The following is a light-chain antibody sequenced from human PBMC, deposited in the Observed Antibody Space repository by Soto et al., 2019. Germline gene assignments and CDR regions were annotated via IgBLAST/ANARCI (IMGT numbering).Light chain of an antibody. CDR1: QSISSR. Sequence: DGKMSHSPSTLSASKGDRVTITCRASQSISSRLAWYQQKPGKAPKLLIYDASSLESGVPSRFSGSGSGTEFTLTISSLQPDDFATYYCQQYNSYSWTFGQRTNVDI. J-gene: IGKJ1*01. V-gene: IGKV1-5*01. CDR3: QQYNSYSWT. CDR2: DAS.